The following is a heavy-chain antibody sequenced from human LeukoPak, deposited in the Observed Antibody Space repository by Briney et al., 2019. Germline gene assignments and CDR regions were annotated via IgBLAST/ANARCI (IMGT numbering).Heavy chain of an antibody. J-gene: IGHJ4*02. D-gene: IGHD3-22*01. V-gene: IGHV1-2*02. Sequence: GSVKVSCKASGYSFTGDYMHWVRQAPGQGLEWMGWINPNSGGTNYAQRFQGRVTMTGDTSISTAYMELSSLRSEDTAVYYCVYDSSGLRALRFDYWGQGTLVTVSS. CDR3: VYDSSGLRALRFDY. CDR1: GYSFTGDY. CDR2: INPNSGGT.